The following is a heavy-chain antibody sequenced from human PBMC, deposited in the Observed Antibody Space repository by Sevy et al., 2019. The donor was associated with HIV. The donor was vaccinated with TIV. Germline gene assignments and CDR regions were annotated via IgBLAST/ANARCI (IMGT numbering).Heavy chain of an antibody. CDR3: AKAQTYYYDSYDAFDI. V-gene: IGHV3-9*01. J-gene: IGHJ3*02. D-gene: IGHD3-22*01. CDR1: GFTFDDYA. CDR2: ISWNSGSI. Sequence: GGSLRLSCAASGFTFDDYAMHWVRQAPGKGLEWVSGISWNSGSIGYADSVKGRFTISRDNSKNSLYLQMNSLRAEDTALNYCAKAQTYYYDSYDAFDIWGQGTMVTVSS.